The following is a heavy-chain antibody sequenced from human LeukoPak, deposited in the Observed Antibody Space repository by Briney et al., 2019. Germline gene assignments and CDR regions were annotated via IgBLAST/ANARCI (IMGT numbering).Heavy chain of an antibody. J-gene: IGHJ2*01. CDR3: ATVLVRGVNPWYFDL. V-gene: IGHV4-59*02. CDR2: IHSTGST. Sequence: GSLRLSCAASGFTVSSNYMIWVRQAPGKGLEWMGYIHSTGSTNYNPSLTSRVTISVDSSKNYFSLRLSSVTAADTAVYFCATVLVRGVNPWYFDLWGRGTLVTVSS. CDR1: GFTVSSNY. D-gene: IGHD3-10*01.